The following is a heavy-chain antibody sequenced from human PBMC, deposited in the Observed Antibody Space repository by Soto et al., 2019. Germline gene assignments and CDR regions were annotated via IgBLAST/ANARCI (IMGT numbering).Heavy chain of an antibody. CDR2: ITPFKSDT. J-gene: IGHJ3*01. Sequence: AVKVSCKASGYTFTFRYLHWVRQAPGQALEWMGWITPFKSDTNYAQKFQDRVTITRDRSVSTAYMELSNLRSDDTAMYYCARSPFAGSDAFDFWGQGTMVTVSS. CDR3: ARSPFAGSDAFDF. CDR1: GYTFTFRY. D-gene: IGHD1-1*01. V-gene: IGHV1-45*02.